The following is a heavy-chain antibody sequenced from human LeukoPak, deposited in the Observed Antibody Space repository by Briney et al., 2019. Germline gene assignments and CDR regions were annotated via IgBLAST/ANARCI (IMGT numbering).Heavy chain of an antibody. Sequence: ASVKVSCKASGYTFPSYDINWMRQATGQGLKWMGWMNPNSGNTGYAQKFQGRVTMTRNTSISTAYMELSSLRSEDTAVYYCARVDSSGPIDYWGQGTLVTVSS. CDR3: ARVDSSGPIDY. CDR2: MNPNSGNT. J-gene: IGHJ4*02. CDR1: GYTFPSYD. D-gene: IGHD3-22*01. V-gene: IGHV1-8*01.